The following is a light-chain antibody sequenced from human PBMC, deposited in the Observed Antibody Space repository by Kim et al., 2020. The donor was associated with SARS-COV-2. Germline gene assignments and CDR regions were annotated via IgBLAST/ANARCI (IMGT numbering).Light chain of an antibody. CDR3: NSRDSSGKHVV. V-gene: IGLV3-19*01. J-gene: IGLJ2*01. CDR1: SLRSYY. Sequence: AWGQTVGITCQGDSLRSYYASWYQQKPGQAPILVIYGKNNRPSGIPDRFSGSSSGNTASLTITGAQAEDEADYYCNSRDSSGKHVVFGGGTQLTVL. CDR2: GKN.